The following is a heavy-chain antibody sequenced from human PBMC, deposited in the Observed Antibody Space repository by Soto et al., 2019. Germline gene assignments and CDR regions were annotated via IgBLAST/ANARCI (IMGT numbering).Heavy chain of an antibody. CDR1: GGTFSSYA. V-gene: IGHV1-69*01. J-gene: IGHJ2*01. CDR2: IIPIFGTA. CDR3: ASSCPTVTTPCWYFDL. Sequence: QVQLVQSGAEVKKPGSSVKVSCKASGGTFSSYAISWVRQAPGQGLEWMGGIIPIFGTANYAQKFQGRVTITADESTSTAHMELSSLRSEDTAVYYCASSCPTVTTPCWYFDLWGRGTLVTVSS. D-gene: IGHD4-4*01.